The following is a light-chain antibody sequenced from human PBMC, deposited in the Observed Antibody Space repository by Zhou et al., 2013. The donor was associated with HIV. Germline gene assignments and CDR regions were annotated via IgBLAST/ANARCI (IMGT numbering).Light chain of an antibody. Sequence: IQMTQSPSSLSASVGDRVTITCQASQDINNYLNWYHQKPGKAPKLLIYTASNLQSGVPSRFSGSGYGTDFTLTISSLQPEDVATYYCLQDYNYPWTFGQGTKVE. CDR3: LQDYNYPWT. V-gene: IGKV1-6*01. CDR1: QDINNY. J-gene: IGKJ1*01. CDR2: TAS.